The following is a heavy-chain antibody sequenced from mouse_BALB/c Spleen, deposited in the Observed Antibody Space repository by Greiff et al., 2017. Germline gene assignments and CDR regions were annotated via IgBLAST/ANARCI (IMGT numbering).Heavy chain of an antibody. CDR3: TSKDYYGNYDY. CDR1: GYTFTSYW. J-gene: IGHJ2*01. D-gene: IGHD2-1*01. Sequence: LQQPGSELVRPGASVKLSCKASGYTFTSYWMHWVKQRPGQGLEWIGNIYPGSGSTNYDEKFKGKATLTVDTSSSTAYMQLSSLTSEDSAVYYCTSKDYYGNYDYWGQGTTLTVSS. CDR2: IYPGSGST. V-gene: IGHV1S22*01.